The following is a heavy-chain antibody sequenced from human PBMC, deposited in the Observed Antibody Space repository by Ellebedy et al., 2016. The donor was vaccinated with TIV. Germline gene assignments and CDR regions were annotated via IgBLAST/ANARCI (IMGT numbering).Heavy chain of an antibody. CDR2: ISSSSSYT. V-gene: IGHV3-21*05. CDR3: ARDLIWDYYDSSGYYYDRYFDL. D-gene: IGHD3-22*01. Sequence: GGSLRLSCAASGFTFSSYGMHWVRQAPGKGLEWVSYISSSSSYTNYADSVKGRFTISRDNAKNSLYLQMNSLRAEDTAVYYCARDLIWDYYDSSGYYYDRYFDLWGRGTLVTVSS. J-gene: IGHJ2*01. CDR1: GFTFSSYG.